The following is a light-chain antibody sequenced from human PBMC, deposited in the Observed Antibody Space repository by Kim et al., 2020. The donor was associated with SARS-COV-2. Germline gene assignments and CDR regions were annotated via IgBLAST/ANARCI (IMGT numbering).Light chain of an antibody. J-gene: IGKJ2*01. Sequence: SASVGDRVTITGRASQAIRNNLGWYQHKPGRPPKLLIYATSTLHSGVPSRFSGSGSATDFTLTISSLQPEDFATYYCLQDYNYPYTFGQGTKLEI. V-gene: IGKV1-6*01. CDR3: LQDYNYPYT. CDR2: ATS. CDR1: QAIRNN.